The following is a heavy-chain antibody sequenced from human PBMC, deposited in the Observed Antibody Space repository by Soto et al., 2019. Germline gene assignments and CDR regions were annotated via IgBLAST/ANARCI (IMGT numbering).Heavy chain of an antibody. V-gene: IGHV1-2*04. J-gene: IGHJ3*02. CDR3: AREREAYSSGHFDI. CDR1: GYTFTGYY. D-gene: IGHD6-19*01. CDR2: INPNSGGT. Sequence: GASEKDSCKASGYTFTGYYMHWVRQAPGQGLEWMGWINPNSGGTNYAQKFQGWVTMTRDTSISTAYMELSRLRSGVTVVFCCAREREAYSSGHFDIWGQGTMVTVSS.